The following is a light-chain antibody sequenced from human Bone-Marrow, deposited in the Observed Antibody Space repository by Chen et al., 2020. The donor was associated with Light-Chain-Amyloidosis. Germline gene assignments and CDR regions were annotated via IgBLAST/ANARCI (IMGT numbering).Light chain of an antibody. CDR3: MQTLQPLRT. V-gene: IGKV2-28*01. CDR1: QSLMQNNGYNF. J-gene: IGKJ2*01. CDR2: LAS. Sequence: IVMTLSPLSLAVTPGESASISCTSNQSLMQNNGYNFLDWYLQKPGQSPQLLIYLASDRASGVPDRFSGSGSGKDFTLKITSVEADDVGVYFCMQTLQPLRTFGQGTKLEI.